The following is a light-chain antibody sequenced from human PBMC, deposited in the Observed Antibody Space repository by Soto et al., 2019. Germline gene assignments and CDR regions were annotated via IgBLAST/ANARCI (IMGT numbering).Light chain of an antibody. J-gene: IGKJ1*01. CDR1: QSVSNNH. CDR2: GAS. Sequence: EIVLTQSPGSLSLSPRERATLSCRASQSVSNNHLAWYQQKPGQAPRLLIYGASRRAGGIPDRFSGSGSGTDFTLSISRLEPEDFAVYWCQHYGNSPTFGQGTRVQIK. V-gene: IGKV3-20*01. CDR3: QHYGNSPT.